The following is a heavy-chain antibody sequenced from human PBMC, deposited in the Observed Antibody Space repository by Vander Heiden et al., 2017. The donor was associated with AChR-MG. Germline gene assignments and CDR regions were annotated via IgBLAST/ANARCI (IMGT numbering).Heavy chain of an antibody. CDR2: ISPGGGGT. CDR1: GFTFSSDA. V-gene: IGHV3-23*01. J-gene: IGHJ4*02. D-gene: IGHD5-18*01. Sequence: EVQLLESGGDLVQPGGSLRLSCAASGFTFSSDAMAWVRQAPGRGLEWVSSISPGGGGTYYSDSVKGRFTISRDKFQNTLHLQMDSLRADDTAIYYCAKGARNTAPDYWGQGTLVTVSS. CDR3: AKGARNTAPDY.